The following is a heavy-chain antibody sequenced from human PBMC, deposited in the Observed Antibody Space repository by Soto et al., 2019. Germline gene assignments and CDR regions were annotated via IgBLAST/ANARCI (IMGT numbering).Heavy chain of an antibody. CDR3: ARERREEIHDGYDIDY. J-gene: IGHJ4*02. CDR1: GDSISNYY. D-gene: IGHD5-12*01. V-gene: IGHV4-4*07. CDR2: IYTSGST. Sequence: PSETLSLTCTVSGDSISNYYWSWIRQPAGKGLEWIGRIYTSGSTDYNPSLKSRVTISIDMSKNQFSLKVTSMTAADTAVYYCARERREEIHDGYDIDYWGQGTLVTVSS.